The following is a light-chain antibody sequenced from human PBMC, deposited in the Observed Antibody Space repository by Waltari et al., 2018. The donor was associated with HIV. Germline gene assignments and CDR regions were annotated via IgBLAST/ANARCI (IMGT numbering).Light chain of an antibody. CDR3: LAWDNNIVA. CDR1: QLGNTY. Sequence: SYDVTQPPSVSVSPGQTASITCPGVQLGNTYISWYQQKPGQSPVLVIYQHTKRPSGIPVRFSGSISGNTATLTIGGTQAMDEADYYCLAWDNNIVAFGGGTKLTVL. V-gene: IGLV3-1*01. J-gene: IGLJ2*01. CDR2: QHT.